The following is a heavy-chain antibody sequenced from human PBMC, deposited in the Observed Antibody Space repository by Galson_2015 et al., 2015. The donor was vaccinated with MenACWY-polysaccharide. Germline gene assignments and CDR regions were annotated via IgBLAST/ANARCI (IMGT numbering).Heavy chain of an antibody. CDR3: ARGYRGLD. Sequence: SLRLSCAASGFTFSTYWMHWVRQAPGKGLVWVSRIKSDGSSTNYADSVKGRFTISRDNAKNTLYLQMNNLRAEDTALYYCARGYRGLDRGQGTL. CDR2: IKSDGSST. CDR1: GFTFSTYW. J-gene: IGHJ1*01. D-gene: IGHD5-12*01. V-gene: IGHV3-74*01.